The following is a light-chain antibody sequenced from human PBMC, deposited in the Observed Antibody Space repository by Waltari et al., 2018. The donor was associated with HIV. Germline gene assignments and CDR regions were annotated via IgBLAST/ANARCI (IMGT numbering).Light chain of an antibody. J-gene: IGLJ3*02. CDR1: RSDVGGYNS. V-gene: IGLV2-14*03. CDR2: DVS. Sequence: QSALTQPASVSGSPGQSLPISCPGTRSDVGGYNSVSWYQQHPGKAPKLMIYDVSNRPSGVSNRFSGSKSGNTASLTISGLQAEDEADYYCSSYTSSSTWVFGGGTKLTVL. CDR3: SSYTSSSTWV.